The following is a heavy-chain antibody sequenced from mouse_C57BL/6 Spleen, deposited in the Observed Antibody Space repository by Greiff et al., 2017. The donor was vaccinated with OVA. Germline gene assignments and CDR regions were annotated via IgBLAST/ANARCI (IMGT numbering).Heavy chain of an antibody. CDR3: ARRYGSSLYYAMDY. V-gene: IGHV1-55*01. Sequence: VQLQQPGAELVKPGASVKMSCKASGYPFTSYWITWVKQRPGQGLEWIGDIYPGSGSPNYNEKFKSKATLTVDTSSSPAYRQLSSLTSEDSAVYNCARRYGSSLYYAMDYWGQGTSVTVSS. CDR2: IYPGSGSP. J-gene: IGHJ4*01. CDR1: GYPFTSYW. D-gene: IGHD1-1*01.